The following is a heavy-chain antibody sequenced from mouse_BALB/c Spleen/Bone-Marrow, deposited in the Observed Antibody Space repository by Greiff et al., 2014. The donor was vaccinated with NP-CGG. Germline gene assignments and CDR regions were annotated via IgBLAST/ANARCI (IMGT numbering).Heavy chain of an antibody. CDR3: AREDYGKGFAY. Sequence: EVQGVESGPKLVKPGASVKVSCKASGYAFTSYNMYWVKQSHGKSLEWIGHIDPFNGGTSYNQKFKGKATLTVDKSASTAYMHLNSLTSEDSAVYYCAREDYGKGFAYWGQGTLVTVSA. D-gene: IGHD2-1*01. CDR2: IDPFNGGT. V-gene: IGHV1S135*01. J-gene: IGHJ3*01. CDR1: GYAFTSYN.